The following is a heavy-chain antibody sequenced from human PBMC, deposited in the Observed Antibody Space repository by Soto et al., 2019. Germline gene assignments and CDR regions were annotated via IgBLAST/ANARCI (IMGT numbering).Heavy chain of an antibody. Sequence: SETLSLTCAVYGGSFSGYYWSWIRQPPGKGLEWIGEINHSGSTNYNPSLKSRVTISVDTSKNQFSLKLSSVTAADTAVYYCARWGYDSSGYYLHDAFDIWGQGTMVTVSS. CDR3: ARWGYDSSGYYLHDAFDI. J-gene: IGHJ3*02. V-gene: IGHV4-34*01. CDR2: INHSGST. D-gene: IGHD3-22*01. CDR1: GGSFSGYY.